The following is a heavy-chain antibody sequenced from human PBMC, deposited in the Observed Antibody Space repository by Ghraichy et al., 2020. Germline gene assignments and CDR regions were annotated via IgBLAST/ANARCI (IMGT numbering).Heavy chain of an antibody. Sequence: GGSLRLSCAASGFTFNNAWMHWVRQAPGKGLEWVGRIKRKTDGGTTDYAATVKGRFTISRDDSKNTLYLQMNSLKTEDTAVYYCTTDLPNCSSTSCYHAFDIWGQGTMVTVSS. CDR3: TTDLPNCSSTSCYHAFDI. D-gene: IGHD2-2*01. J-gene: IGHJ3*02. CDR1: GFTFNNAW. CDR2: IKRKTDGGTT. V-gene: IGHV3-15*01.